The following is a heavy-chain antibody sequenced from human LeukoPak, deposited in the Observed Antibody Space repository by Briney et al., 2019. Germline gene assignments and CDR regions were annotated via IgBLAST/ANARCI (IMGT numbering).Heavy chain of an antibody. V-gene: IGHV4-59*12. D-gene: IGHD6-13*01. J-gene: IGHJ4*02. Sequence: KPSETLSLTCTVSGGSISSYYWSWIRQPPGKGLEWIGYIYYSGSTNYNPSLKSRVTISVDTSKNQFSLKLSTVTAADTAVYYYARPSSRHDGFDYWGQGTLVTVSS. CDR3: ARPSSRHDGFDY. CDR1: GGSISSYY. CDR2: IYYSGST.